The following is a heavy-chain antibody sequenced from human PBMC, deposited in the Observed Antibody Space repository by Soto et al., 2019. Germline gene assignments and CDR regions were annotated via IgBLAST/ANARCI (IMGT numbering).Heavy chain of an antibody. J-gene: IGHJ5*02. D-gene: IGHD1-26*01. CDR1: GFTFNIYA. CDR3: VRGGRGAGESWFDP. Sequence: EVQLLESGGGLVQPGGSLRLSCAASGFTFNIYAMSWARQAPGKGLEWVSGISGSDASTNYADSVKGRFTVSRDNSKNTLYLQMNSLRAEDTAVYYCVRGGRGAGESWFDPWGQGTLVIVSS. V-gene: IGHV3-23*01. CDR2: ISGSDAST.